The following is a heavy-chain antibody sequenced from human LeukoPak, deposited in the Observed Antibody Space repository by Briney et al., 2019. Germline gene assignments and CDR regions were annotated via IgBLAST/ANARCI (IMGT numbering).Heavy chain of an antibody. CDR2: INHSGST. V-gene: IGHV4-34*01. D-gene: IGHD6-19*01. Sequence: SETLSLTCTVSGGSISNYCWSWIRQPPGKGLEWIGEINHSGSTNYNPSLKSRVTISVDTSKNQFSLRLSSVTAADTAVYYCARVLEGSSGQHWYFDLWGRGTLVTVSS. CDR1: GGSISNYC. CDR3: ARVLEGSSGQHWYFDL. J-gene: IGHJ2*01.